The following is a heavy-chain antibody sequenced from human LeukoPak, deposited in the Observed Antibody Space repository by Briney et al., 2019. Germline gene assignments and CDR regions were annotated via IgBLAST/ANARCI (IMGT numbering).Heavy chain of an antibody. J-gene: IGHJ4*02. CDR1: GFSFSSFG. V-gene: IGHV3-30*02. CDR3: AKDYGDIGDSSSYLDH. CDR2: IRYDGSRK. D-gene: IGHD4-17*01. Sequence: PGGSLRLSCAASGFSFSSFGMHWVRQAPGKGLEWVTSIRYDGSRKHYTDSVKGRFTISRDNSKNTLYLQMNSLRDEDTAVYYCAKDYGDIGDSSSYLDHWGQGTLVTVSS.